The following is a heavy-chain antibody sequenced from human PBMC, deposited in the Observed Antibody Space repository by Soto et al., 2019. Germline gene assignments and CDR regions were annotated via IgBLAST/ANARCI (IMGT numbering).Heavy chain of an antibody. D-gene: IGHD6-6*01. J-gene: IGHJ4*02. CDR2: IYYSGST. Sequence: SETLSLTCTVSGGSISSYYWSWIRQPPGKGLEWIGYIYYSGSTNYNPSLKSRVTISVDTSKNQFSLKLSSVTAADTAVYYCARSIAARPSRGYYFDYWGQGTLVTVSS. CDR1: GGSISSYY. CDR3: ARSIAARPSRGYYFDY. V-gene: IGHV4-59*08.